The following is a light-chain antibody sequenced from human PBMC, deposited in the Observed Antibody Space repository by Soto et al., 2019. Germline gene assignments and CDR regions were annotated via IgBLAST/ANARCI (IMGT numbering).Light chain of an antibody. Sequence: DIVLTQSPGTLSLSPGERATLSCRASQSMSNRYLAWYHQKPGQAPRLLIYGTSNRASGIPDRFSGSGSGTDLNLTISRLEHEDFALYYCKKYTKSPPMSTFGQGTRLEI. CDR3: KKYTKSPPMST. CDR2: GTS. CDR1: QSMSNRY. V-gene: IGKV3-20*01. J-gene: IGKJ2*01.